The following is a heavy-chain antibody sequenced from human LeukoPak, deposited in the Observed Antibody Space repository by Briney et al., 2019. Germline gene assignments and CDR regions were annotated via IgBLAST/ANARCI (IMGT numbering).Heavy chain of an antibody. CDR3: ARDTYYDFWSGYYTGILYYMDV. V-gene: IGHV3-30*04. D-gene: IGHD3-3*01. J-gene: IGHJ6*03. CDR1: GFTFSSYA. CDR2: ISYDGGNK. Sequence: PGGSLRLSCAASGFTFSSYAMHWVRQAQGKGLERVAVISYDGGNKYYADSVKGRFTISRDNSKNTLYLQMNSLRAEDTAMYYCARDTYYDFWSGYYTGILYYMDVWGKGTTVTVSS.